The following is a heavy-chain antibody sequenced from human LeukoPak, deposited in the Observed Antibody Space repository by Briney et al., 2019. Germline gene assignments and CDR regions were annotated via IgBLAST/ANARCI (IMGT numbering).Heavy chain of an antibody. CDR2: IYYSGST. Sequence: SETLSLTCTVSGGSISSYYWSWIRQPPGKGLDWIGYIYYSGSTNYNPSLKSRVTISVDTSKNQFSLKLSSVTAADTAVYYCARSGGSTVTRLFDYWGQGTLVTVSS. D-gene: IGHD4-17*01. J-gene: IGHJ4*02. V-gene: IGHV4-59*08. CDR3: ARSGGSTVTRLFDY. CDR1: GGSISSYY.